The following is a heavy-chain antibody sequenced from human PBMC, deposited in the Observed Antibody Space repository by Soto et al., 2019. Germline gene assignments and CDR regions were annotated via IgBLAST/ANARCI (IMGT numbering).Heavy chain of an antibody. J-gene: IGHJ4*02. CDR3: ARGLTYYDFWSGPYYFDY. CDR1: GGSISSGGYY. D-gene: IGHD3-3*01. CDR2: IYYSGST. Sequence: PSETLSLTCTVSGGSISSGGYYWSWIRQHPGKGLEWIGYIYYSGSTYYNPSLKSRVTISVDTSKNQFSLKLSSVTAADTAVYYCARGLTYYDFWSGPYYFDYWGQGTLVTVSS. V-gene: IGHV4-31*03.